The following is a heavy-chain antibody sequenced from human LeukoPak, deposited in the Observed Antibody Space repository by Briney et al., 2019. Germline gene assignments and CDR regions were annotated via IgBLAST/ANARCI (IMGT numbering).Heavy chain of an antibody. V-gene: IGHV1-46*01. D-gene: IGHD2-21*02. CDR1: GYTLTSYY. J-gene: IGHJ3*02. Sequence: ASLKVSCKASGYTLTSYYMQWVRQDPGQGLEWMGIISPSGGSTSYAQKFQGRVTMTRDTSTGTVYMELSSLRSEDTAVYYCARDHCGGDCSPMDDAFDIWGQGTMVTVSS. CDR2: ISPSGGST. CDR3: ARDHCGGDCSPMDDAFDI.